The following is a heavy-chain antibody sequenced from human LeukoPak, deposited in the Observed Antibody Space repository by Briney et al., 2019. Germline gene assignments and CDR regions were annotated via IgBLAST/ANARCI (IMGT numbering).Heavy chain of an antibody. D-gene: IGHD5-24*01. CDR3: ARLATHGDY. J-gene: IGHJ4*02. CDR1: GFTFSTYG. CDR2: IRYDGSNK. Sequence: PGGSLRLSCAASGFTFSTYGMHWVRQAPGKGLEWVAFIRYDGSNKYYADSVKGRFTISRDNSKNTLYLQMNSPRPEDTAVYYCARLATHGDYWGQGTLVTISS. V-gene: IGHV3-30*02.